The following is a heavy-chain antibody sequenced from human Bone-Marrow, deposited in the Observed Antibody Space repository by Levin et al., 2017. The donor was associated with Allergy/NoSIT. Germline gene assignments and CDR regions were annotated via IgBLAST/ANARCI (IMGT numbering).Heavy chain of an antibody. CDR3: TRNLGHYRLDS. J-gene: IGHJ4*02. CDR1: GFTFSSDW. D-gene: IGHD1-26*01. Sequence: PGGSLRLSCVASGFTFSSDWMTWVRQPPGKGLEWVATINKEGGDIVYVDSVKGRFTISRDNAKNSLYLQMSTLRVEDTAIYYCTRNLGHYRLDSWGQGTLVTVSS. V-gene: IGHV3-7*01. CDR2: INKEGGDI.